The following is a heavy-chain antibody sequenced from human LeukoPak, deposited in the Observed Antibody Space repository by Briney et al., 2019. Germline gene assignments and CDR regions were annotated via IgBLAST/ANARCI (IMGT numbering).Heavy chain of an antibody. CDR3: ATVIARRISMVRGVTLDY. Sequence: GASVKVSCKVSGYTLTELSMHWVRQAPGKGLEWRGGFDPEDGETIYAQKFQGRVTMTEDTSTDTAYMELSGLRSEDTAVYYCATVIARRISMVRGVTLDYWGQGTLVTVSS. V-gene: IGHV1-24*01. CDR1: GYTLTELS. D-gene: IGHD3-10*01. CDR2: FDPEDGET. J-gene: IGHJ4*02.